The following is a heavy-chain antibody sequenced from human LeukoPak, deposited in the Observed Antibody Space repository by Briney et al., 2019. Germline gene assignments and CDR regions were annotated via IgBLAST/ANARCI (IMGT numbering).Heavy chain of an antibody. Sequence: SETLSLTCTVSGYSISSGYYWGWIRQPPGKGLEWIGNIFYSGSTYYSPSLKSRVTISLDTSRNQFSLKLDSVTAADTAVYYCAKSNGYGLVDIWGQGTMVTVSS. CDR2: IFYSGST. V-gene: IGHV4-38-2*02. D-gene: IGHD3-10*01. CDR3: AKSNGYGLVDI. CDR1: GYSISSGYY. J-gene: IGHJ3*02.